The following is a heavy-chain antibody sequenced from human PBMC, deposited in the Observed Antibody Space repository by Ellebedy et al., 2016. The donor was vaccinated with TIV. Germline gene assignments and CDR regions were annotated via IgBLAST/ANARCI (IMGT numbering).Heavy chain of an antibody. CDR3: SSWKY. D-gene: IGHD1-1*01. Sequence: GESLKISCAASGFTFSDSWMPWVRQAPGKGLEWVANINQAASRKYYLDSVKGRFTVSRDNAKNSLYLQMNSLRAEDTAVYYCSSWKYWGQGALVTVSS. V-gene: IGHV3-7*01. J-gene: IGHJ4*02. CDR1: GFTFSDSW. CDR2: INQAASRK.